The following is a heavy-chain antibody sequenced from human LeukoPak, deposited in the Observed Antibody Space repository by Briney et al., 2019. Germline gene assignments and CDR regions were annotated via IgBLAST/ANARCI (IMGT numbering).Heavy chain of an antibody. CDR1: GYTFTGYY. D-gene: IGHD6-13*01. V-gene: IGHV1-24*01. J-gene: IGHJ4*02. Sequence: ASVKVSCKASGYTFTGYYMHWVRQAPGKGLEWMGGFDPEDGETIYAQRFQGRVTMTEDTSTDTAYMELSSLRSEDTAVYYCATIAAAGIGWGQGTLVTVSS. CDR3: ATIAAAGIG. CDR2: FDPEDGET.